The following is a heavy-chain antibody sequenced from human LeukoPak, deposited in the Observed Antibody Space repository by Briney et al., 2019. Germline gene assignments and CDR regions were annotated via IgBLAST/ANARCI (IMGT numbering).Heavy chain of an antibody. J-gene: IGHJ4*02. V-gene: IGHV3-48*02. CDR2: ISSDRTTI. CDR3: TGQKGMDY. Sequence: GGSLRLSCAASGFTFSSYTMSWVRQAPGKGLEWVSSISSDRTTIFYADSVKGRFTISRDNAHNSLYLQMNSLRDEDTAVYYCTGQKGMDYWGQGTLVIVSS. CDR1: GFTFSSYT.